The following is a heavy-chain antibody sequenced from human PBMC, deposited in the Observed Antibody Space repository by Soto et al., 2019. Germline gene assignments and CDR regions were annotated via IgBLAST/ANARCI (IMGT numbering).Heavy chain of an antibody. CDR3: ARGHYDFWSGYFATIDY. Sequence: SETLSLTCTVSGGSISSYYWSWIRQPPGKGLEWIGYIHYSGSTKYNPSLKSRVTISADTSKNQFSLKLSSVTAADTAVYYCARGHYDFWSGYFATIDYWGQGALVTVSS. D-gene: IGHD3-3*01. V-gene: IGHV4-59*08. J-gene: IGHJ4*02. CDR2: IHYSGST. CDR1: GGSISSYY.